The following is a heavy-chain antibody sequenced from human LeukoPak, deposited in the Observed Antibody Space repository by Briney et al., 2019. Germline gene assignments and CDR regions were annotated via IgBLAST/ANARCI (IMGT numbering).Heavy chain of an antibody. CDR2: IYSGGST. J-gene: IGHJ4*02. CDR1: GFTVSSNY. V-gene: IGHV3-66*01. D-gene: IGHD4-23*01. CDR3: ASPDYGGTSPHFDY. Sequence: GGSLILSCAASGFTVSSNYMTWFRHPPGKGLDWFSLIYSGGSTYYADSLKGRFTISRDNSKNTLYLQMSSLRAEDTAVYYCASPDYGGTSPHFDYWGRGTLVTVSS.